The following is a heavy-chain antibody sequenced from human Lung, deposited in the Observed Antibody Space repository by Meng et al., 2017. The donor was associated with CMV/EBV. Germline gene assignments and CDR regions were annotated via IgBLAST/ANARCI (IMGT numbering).Heavy chain of an antibody. CDR3: ARGIKEWSYFYYHAMDG. CDR2: VSYDGSHK. D-gene: IGHD3-3*01. J-gene: IGHJ6*02. CDR1: GFTFSSSA. V-gene: IGHV3-30*04. Sequence: SCAASGFTFSSSAMHWVRQAPGKGLEWVAVVSYDGSHKYYADSVKGRFTISRDNSKNSLYLQMNSLRPEDTAVYYCARGIKEWSYFYYHAMDGWGQGXTVTVS.